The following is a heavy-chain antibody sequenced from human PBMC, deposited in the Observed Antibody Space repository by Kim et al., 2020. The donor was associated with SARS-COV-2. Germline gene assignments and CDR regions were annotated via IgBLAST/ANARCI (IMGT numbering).Heavy chain of an antibody. D-gene: IGHD3-22*01. CDR2: IIPIFGTA. Sequence: SVKVSCKASGGTFSSYAISWVRQAPGQGLEWMGGIIPIFGTANYAQKFQGRVTITADESTSTAYMELSSLRSEDTAVYYCARIRGDSSGPELIWYFDLWGRGTLVTVSS. J-gene: IGHJ2*01. V-gene: IGHV1-69*13. CDR3: ARIRGDSSGPELIWYFDL. CDR1: GGTFSSYA.